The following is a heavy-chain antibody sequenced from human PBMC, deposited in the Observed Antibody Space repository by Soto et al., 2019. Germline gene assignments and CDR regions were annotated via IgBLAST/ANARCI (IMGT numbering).Heavy chain of an antibody. D-gene: IGHD2-15*01. CDR1: VSSVRIKREG. CDR3: AHRPSTAPGYFDY. V-gene: IGHV2-5*02. J-gene: IGHJ4*02. CDR2: IYWDDDR. Sequence: SVSSVRIKREGVAWIRQPPGKALEWLALIYWDDDRRYNPSLKSRLTITKDTSKNQVVLTMTNMDPVDTATYYCAHRPSTAPGYFDYWGQGTLVTVSS.